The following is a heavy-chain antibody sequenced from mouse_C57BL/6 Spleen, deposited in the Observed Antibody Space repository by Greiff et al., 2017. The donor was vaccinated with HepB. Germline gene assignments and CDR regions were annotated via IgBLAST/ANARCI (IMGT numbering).Heavy chain of an antibody. CDR2: ISDGGSYT. V-gene: IGHV5-4*01. J-gene: IGHJ1*03. CDR3: ARDKGSGYFDV. D-gene: IGHD1-1*02. Sequence: EVHLVESGGGLVKPGGSLKLSCAASGFTFSSYAMSWVRQSPEKRLEWVATISDGGSYTYYPDNVKDRFTISRENAKNNLYLQMSHLKSEDTAMYYCARDKGSGYFDVWGTGTTVTVSS. CDR1: GFTFSSYA.